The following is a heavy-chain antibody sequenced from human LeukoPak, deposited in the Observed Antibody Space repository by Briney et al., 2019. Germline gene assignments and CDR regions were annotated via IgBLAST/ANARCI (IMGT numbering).Heavy chain of an antibody. D-gene: IGHD2-2*01. Sequence: GGTLRLSCAASGFTFSSYGMSWVRQAPGKGLEWVSAISGSGGSTYYADSVKGRFTISRDNSKNTLYLQMNSLRAEDTAVYYCARVRYCSSTSCYAVWYFDLWGRGTLVTVSS. CDR3: ARVRYCSSTSCYAVWYFDL. V-gene: IGHV3-23*01. CDR2: ISGSGGST. CDR1: GFTFSSYG. J-gene: IGHJ2*01.